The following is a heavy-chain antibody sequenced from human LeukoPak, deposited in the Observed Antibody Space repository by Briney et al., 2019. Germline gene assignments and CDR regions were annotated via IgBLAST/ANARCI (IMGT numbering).Heavy chain of an antibody. D-gene: IGHD3-10*01. Sequence: GSLRLSCAASGFTFSSYAMSWIRQPPGKGLEWIGYIYYSGSTNYNPSLKSRVTISVDTSKNQFSLKLSSVTAADTAVYYCARANYYGSGSYKYFDYWGQGTLVTVSS. J-gene: IGHJ4*02. V-gene: IGHV4-59*01. CDR1: GFTFSSYA. CDR3: ARANYYGSGSYKYFDY. CDR2: IYYSGST.